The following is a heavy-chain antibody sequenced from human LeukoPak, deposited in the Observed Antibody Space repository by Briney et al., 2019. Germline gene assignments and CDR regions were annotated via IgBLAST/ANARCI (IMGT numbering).Heavy chain of an antibody. D-gene: IGHD2-2*01. J-gene: IGHJ4*02. CDR2: IYSGGST. V-gene: IGHV3-53*01. CDR1: KFTFSSYW. CDR3: ATSSDD. Sequence: GGSLRLSCAASKFTFSSYWMSWVRQAPGKGLEWVSVIYSGGSTYYADSVKGRFTISRDNSKNTLYLQMNSLRAEDTAVYYCATSSDDWGQGTLVTVSS.